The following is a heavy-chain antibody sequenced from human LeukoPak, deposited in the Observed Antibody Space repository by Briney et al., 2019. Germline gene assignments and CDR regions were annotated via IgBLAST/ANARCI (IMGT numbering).Heavy chain of an antibody. CDR3: ARERRLPTVTTPYYFDY. CDR2: IIPIFGTA. Sequence: SVKVSCKASGGTFSSYAISWVRQAPGQGLEWMGGIIPIFGTANYAQKFQGRVTITADESTSTAYMELSSLRSEDTAVYHCARERRLPTVTTPYYFDYWGQGTMVTVSS. CDR1: GGTFSSYA. V-gene: IGHV1-69*01. D-gene: IGHD4-17*01. J-gene: IGHJ4*02.